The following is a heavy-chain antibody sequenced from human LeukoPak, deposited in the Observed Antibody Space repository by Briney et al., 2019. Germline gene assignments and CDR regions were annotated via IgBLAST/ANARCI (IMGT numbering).Heavy chain of an antibody. J-gene: IGHJ4*02. Sequence: GASVKVSCKASGYTFTNYGFNWVRQAPGQGLEWMGNSAYNGNTNYAQKFQDRVTMTTDTSASTAYMELRSLGSDDTAVYYCARYNSMFRGVTTSDYWGQGTLVTVSS. V-gene: IGHV1-18*01. CDR1: GYTFTNYG. CDR2: SAYNGNT. D-gene: IGHD3-10*01. CDR3: ARYNSMFRGVTTSDY.